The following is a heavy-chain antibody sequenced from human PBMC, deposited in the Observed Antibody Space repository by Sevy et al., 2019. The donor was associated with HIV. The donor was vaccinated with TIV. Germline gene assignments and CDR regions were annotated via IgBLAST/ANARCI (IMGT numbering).Heavy chain of an antibody. CDR1: GGSITSLS. J-gene: IGHJ4*02. CDR2: IYYNGHI. Sequence: SETLSLTCTVSGGSITSLSWNWIRQPPGKGLEWIANIYYNGHINYNPSLTSRVTLSLDTSTNQFSLRLSSVTAADTAMYYCAGENAWGRGYSWGQGTLVTVSS. CDR3: AGENAWGRGYS. V-gene: IGHV4-59*08. D-gene: IGHD1-26*01.